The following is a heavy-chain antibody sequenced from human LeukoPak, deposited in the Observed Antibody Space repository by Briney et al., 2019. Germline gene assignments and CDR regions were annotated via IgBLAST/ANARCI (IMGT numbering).Heavy chain of an antibody. D-gene: IGHD1-26*01. CDR2: ISGGGGTT. CDR3: ARAEVGATFGY. V-gene: IGHV3-23*01. CDR1: GFTVNSYA. J-gene: IGHJ4*02. Sequence: GGSLRLSCAVSGFTVNSYAMSWVRQPPGKGLEWVSGISGGGGTTYFADPVKGRFTISRDNSKNTLYLQMNSLRAEDTAVYYCARAEVGATFGYWGQGTLVTVSS.